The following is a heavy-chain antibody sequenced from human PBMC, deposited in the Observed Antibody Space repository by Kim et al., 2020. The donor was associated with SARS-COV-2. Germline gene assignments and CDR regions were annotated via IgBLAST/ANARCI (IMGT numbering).Heavy chain of an antibody. J-gene: IGHJ4*02. CDR1: GGHINTSHYY. Sequence: SETLSLTCSVSGGHINTSHYYWAWIRQPPGKGLEWIGTIYHRGSTYYNPSLKSRVTISVDTSRNKFSLNLASVTAADAAVYYCARRTEAGGYFDFWGQGSPVTV. D-gene: IGHD2-15*01. CDR2: IYHRGST. V-gene: IGHV4-39*01. CDR3: ARRTEAGGYFDF.